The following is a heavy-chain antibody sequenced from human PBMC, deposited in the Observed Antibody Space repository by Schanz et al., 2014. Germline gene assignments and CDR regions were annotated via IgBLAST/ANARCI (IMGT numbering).Heavy chain of an antibody. J-gene: IGHJ4*02. D-gene: IGHD3-3*01. CDR2: ISVYTGNT. Sequence: QVQLVQSGAEVKKPGASVKVSCKASGYTFTTYAMSWVRQAPGQGLEWVGWISVYTGNTKYGQKVQGRVTMTADTYTNTAYMELRSLRSDDTAVYYCARSAGRDFWSGYYTRFDYWGQGTLVTVSS. CDR3: ARSAGRDFWSGYYTRFDY. V-gene: IGHV1-18*01. CDR1: GYTFTTYA.